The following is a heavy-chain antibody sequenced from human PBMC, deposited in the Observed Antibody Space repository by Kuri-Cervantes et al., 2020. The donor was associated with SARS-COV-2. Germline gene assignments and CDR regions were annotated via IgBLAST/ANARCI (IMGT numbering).Heavy chain of an antibody. Sequence: ASVKVSCKASGYTFTGYYIHWVRQAPGQGLEWMGIINPSGGSTSYAQKFQGRVTMTRDTSTSTVYMELSSLRSEDTAVYYCARVVPAAINGMDVWGQGTTVTVSS. CDR3: ARVVPAAINGMDV. J-gene: IGHJ6*02. V-gene: IGHV1-46*03. CDR2: INPSGGST. D-gene: IGHD2-2*01. CDR1: GYTFTGYY.